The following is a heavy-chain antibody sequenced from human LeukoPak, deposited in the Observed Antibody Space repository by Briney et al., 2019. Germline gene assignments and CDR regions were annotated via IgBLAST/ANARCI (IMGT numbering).Heavy chain of an antibody. CDR1: DDSISSGYY. Sequence: PSETLSLTCAVSDDSISSGYYWGWIRQPPGKGLEWIGSIRHSGSTYYNPSLKSRVIISVDTSKNQFSLKLSSVTAADTAVYYCARDQRVVTVLDCWGQGTLVTVSS. V-gene: IGHV4-38-2*02. D-gene: IGHD3-3*01. J-gene: IGHJ4*02. CDR2: IRHSGST. CDR3: ARDQRVVTVLDC.